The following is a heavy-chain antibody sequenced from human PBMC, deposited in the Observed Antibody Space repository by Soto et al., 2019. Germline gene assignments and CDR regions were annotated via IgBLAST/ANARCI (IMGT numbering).Heavy chain of an antibody. Sequence: QVQLQQWGAGLLKPSETLSLTCAVYGGSFSGYYWSWIRQPPGKGLEWIGELNDSGGTNYNASLKSRVTISGDTSKSQFSLKLSFVTAADTAMYYCARARGGVQDWGPGTLVTVSS. V-gene: IGHV4-34*01. CDR2: LNDSGGT. CDR1: GGSFSGYY. D-gene: IGHD3-10*01. J-gene: IGHJ1*01. CDR3: ARARGGVQD.